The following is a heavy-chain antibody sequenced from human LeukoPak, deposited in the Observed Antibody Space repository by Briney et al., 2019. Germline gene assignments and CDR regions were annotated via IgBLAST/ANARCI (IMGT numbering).Heavy chain of an antibody. Sequence: GSSVKVSCKASGGTFSNYAISWVRQAPGQGLEWMGGIIPIFGTANYAQKFQGRVTITADKSTSTAYMELSSLRSEDTAVYYCARIPPYGSGSYSYYGMDVWGKGTTVTVSS. CDR2: IIPIFGTA. J-gene: IGHJ6*04. V-gene: IGHV1-69*06. D-gene: IGHD3-10*01. CDR3: ARIPPYGSGSYSYYGMDV. CDR1: GGTFSNYA.